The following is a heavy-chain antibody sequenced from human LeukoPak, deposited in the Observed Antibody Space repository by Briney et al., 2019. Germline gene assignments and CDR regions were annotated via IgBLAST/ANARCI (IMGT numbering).Heavy chain of an antibody. CDR2: INSDGSST. CDR1: GLTFSTYW. V-gene: IGHV3-74*01. CDR3: AGDGGLERYFDY. J-gene: IGHJ4*02. Sequence: GGSLRLSCAASGLTFSTYWMHWVRQAPGKGLVWVSRINSDGSSTSYADSVKGRVTISRENAKNTLYLQMNSLRAEDTAVYYCAGDGGLERYFDYWGQGTLVTVSS. D-gene: IGHD1-1*01.